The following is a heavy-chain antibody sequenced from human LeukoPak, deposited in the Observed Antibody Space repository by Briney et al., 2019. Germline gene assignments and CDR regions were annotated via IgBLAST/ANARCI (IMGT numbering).Heavy chain of an antibody. CDR1: GGSISSSSYY. J-gene: IGHJ3*02. V-gene: IGHV4-39*01. D-gene: IGHD4-23*01. Sequence: SETLSLTCTVSGGSISSSSYYWGWIRQPPGKGLEWIGSIYYSGSTYYNPSLKSRVTISVDTSKNQFSLKLSSVTAADTAVYYCARHRPTTVAKRGFDAFDIWGQGTMVTVSS. CDR3: ARHRPTTVAKRGFDAFDI. CDR2: IYYSGST.